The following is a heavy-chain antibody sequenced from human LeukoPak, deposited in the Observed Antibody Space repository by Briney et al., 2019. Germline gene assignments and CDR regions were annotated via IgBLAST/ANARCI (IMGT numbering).Heavy chain of an antibody. D-gene: IGHD6-19*01. Sequence: GGSLRLSCAASGFTFSDYGMHWVRQAPGKGLEWVAFLRSDGSNKYYADSVKGRSTISRDNSKNTLYLQMNSLRAEDTAVYYCAKKGYSFGWRDSYYFDYWGQGTLVTVSS. CDR1: GFTFSDYG. CDR3: AKKGYSFGWRDSYYFDY. V-gene: IGHV3-30*02. CDR2: LRSDGSNK. J-gene: IGHJ4*02.